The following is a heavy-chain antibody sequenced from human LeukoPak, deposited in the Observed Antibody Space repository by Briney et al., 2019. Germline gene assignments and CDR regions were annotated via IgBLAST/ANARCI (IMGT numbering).Heavy chain of an antibody. J-gene: IGHJ4*02. D-gene: IGHD2-21*02. CDR1: GGSISSSGYY. Sequence: PSETLSLTCTVPGGSISSSGYYWGWIRQSPGKGLEWIGSIYYSGGTYSNPSLKSRVTISVDTPKTQFSLKLSSVTAADTAMYYCARTQVMTAIRYFDYWGQGTLVTVSS. CDR3: ARTQVMTAIRYFDY. V-gene: IGHV4-39*07. CDR2: IYYSGGT.